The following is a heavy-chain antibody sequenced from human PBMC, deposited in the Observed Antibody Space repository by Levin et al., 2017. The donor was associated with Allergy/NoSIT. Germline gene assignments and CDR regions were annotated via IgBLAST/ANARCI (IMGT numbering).Heavy chain of an antibody. Sequence: PSETLSLTCTVSGGSISSGGYYWSWIRQHPGKGLEWIGYIYYSGSTYYNPSLKSRVTISVDTSKNQFSLKLSSVTAADTAVYYCARGGVAVAAERRKTTPFDYWGQGTLVTVSS. CDR1: GGSISSGGYY. D-gene: IGHD6-19*01. CDR2: IYYSGST. CDR3: ARGGVAVAAERRKTTPFDY. V-gene: IGHV4-31*03. J-gene: IGHJ4*02.